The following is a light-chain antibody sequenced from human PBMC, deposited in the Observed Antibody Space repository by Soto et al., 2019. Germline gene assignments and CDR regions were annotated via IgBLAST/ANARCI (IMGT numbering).Light chain of an antibody. CDR3: ATWDDSLNARGV. V-gene: IGLV1-44*01. J-gene: IGLJ3*02. Sequence: QLVLTQTPSASGTPGQTVTISCSGSRSNIGNNAVSWYQQFPGTAPKLLIYKNNQRPSGVPDRFSGSKSGTSASLAISGLQSEDEADYYCATWDDSLNARGVFGGGTQLTVL. CDR1: RSNIGNNA. CDR2: KNN.